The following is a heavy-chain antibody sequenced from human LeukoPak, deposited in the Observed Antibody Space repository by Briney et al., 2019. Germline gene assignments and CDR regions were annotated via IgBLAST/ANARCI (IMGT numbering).Heavy chain of an antibody. CDR2: INPNSGDT. CDR1: GYTFTDYY. V-gene: IGHV1-2*06. CDR3: TRLSAHDAFDI. Sequence: ASVKVSCKASGYTFTDYYIHWVRQAPGQGLEWMERINPNSGDTIHAQKFQGRVTMTRDTSISTAYMEMSRLRSDDTALYYCTRLSAHDAFDIWGQGTMVTASS. J-gene: IGHJ3*02.